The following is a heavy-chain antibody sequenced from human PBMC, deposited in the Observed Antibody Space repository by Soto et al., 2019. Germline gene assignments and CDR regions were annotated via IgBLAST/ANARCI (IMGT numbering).Heavy chain of an antibody. CDR1: GFTFSSYG. D-gene: IGHD4-4*01. Sequence: PGGSLRLSCAASGFTFSSYGMHWVRQAPGKGLEWVAVIWYDGSNKYYADSVKGRFTISRDNSKNKLYLQMNSLRAEDTAVYYCARDFKSTVTKGYYYYYYVMDVWGQGTTVTVSS. V-gene: IGHV3-33*01. CDR3: ARDFKSTVTKGYYYYYYVMDV. CDR2: IWYDGSNK. J-gene: IGHJ6*02.